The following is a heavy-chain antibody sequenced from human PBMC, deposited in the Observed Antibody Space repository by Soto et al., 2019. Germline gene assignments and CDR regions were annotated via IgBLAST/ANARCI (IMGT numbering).Heavy chain of an antibody. CDR2: IYYSGST. CDR1: GGSISSYY. Sequence: QVQLQESGPGLVKPSETLSLTCTVSGGSISSYYWSWIRQPPGKGLEWIGYIYYSGSTNYNPSLQSRVTISVDTSKNQFSLKLSSVTAADTAVYYCARGLRFLEWPRNWFDPWGQGTLVTVSS. J-gene: IGHJ5*02. D-gene: IGHD3-3*01. CDR3: ARGLRFLEWPRNWFDP. V-gene: IGHV4-59*01.